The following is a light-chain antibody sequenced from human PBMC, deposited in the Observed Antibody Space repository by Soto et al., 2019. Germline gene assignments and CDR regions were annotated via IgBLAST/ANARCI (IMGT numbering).Light chain of an antibody. CDR2: KAS. CDR3: QQYRSNTYT. J-gene: IGKJ2*01. V-gene: IGKV1-5*03. CDR1: QIISSW. Sequence: DIQMTQSPSTLYASVGDRVTITCRASQIISSWLAWYQQKPGKAPKLRIYKASNSESGVPSRFSGSGSGTEFTLTISRLQPDDFETYCCQQYRSNTYTFGQGTKLDIK.